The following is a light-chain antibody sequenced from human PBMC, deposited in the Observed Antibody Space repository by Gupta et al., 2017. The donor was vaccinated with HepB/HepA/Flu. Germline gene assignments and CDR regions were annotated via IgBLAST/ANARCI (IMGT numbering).Light chain of an antibody. V-gene: IGKV4-1*01. CDR1: QSVLYSYNNKNY. J-gene: IGKJ1*01. Sequence: DIVMTQSPDSLAVSLGERATINCKSSQSVLYSYNNKNYLSWYQQKPGQPPKLLIYCASTRESGVPDRFSSSGSETDFTLTISSLQAEDVAVYYCQQYYSTWWTFGQGTKVEIK. CDR2: CAS. CDR3: QQYYSTWWT.